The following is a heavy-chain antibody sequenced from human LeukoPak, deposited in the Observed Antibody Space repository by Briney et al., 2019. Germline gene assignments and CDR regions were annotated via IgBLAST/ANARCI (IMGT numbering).Heavy chain of an antibody. V-gene: IGHV3-23*01. J-gene: IGHJ4*02. Sequence: GGSLRLSCAASGFTLSSYAMSWVRQAPGKGLEWVSAISGSGGSTYYADSVKGRFTISRDNSKNTLYLQMNSLRAEDTAVYYCAKDGSMVVTAILAYWGQGTLVTVSS. CDR1: GFTLSSYA. D-gene: IGHD2-21*02. CDR2: ISGSGGST. CDR3: AKDGSMVVTAILAY.